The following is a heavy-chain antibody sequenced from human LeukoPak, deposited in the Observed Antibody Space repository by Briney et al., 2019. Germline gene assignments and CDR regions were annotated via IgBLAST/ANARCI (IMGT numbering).Heavy chain of an antibody. CDR2: ISGSGGST. V-gene: IGHV3-23*01. Sequence: GSLRLSCAASGFTFSTYAMSWVRQAPGKGLEWVSGISGSGGSTYYADSVKGRFTISRDNSKNTLYLQVNSLRAEDTAVYYCAKSVSSGYHWFDYWGQGTLVTVSS. CDR1: GFTFSTYA. J-gene: IGHJ4*02. CDR3: AKSVSSGYHWFDY. D-gene: IGHD3-22*01.